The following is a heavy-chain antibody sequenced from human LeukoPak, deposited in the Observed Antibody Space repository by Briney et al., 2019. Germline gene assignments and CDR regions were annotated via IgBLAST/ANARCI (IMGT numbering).Heavy chain of an antibody. Sequence: AGGSLRLSCAASGFTFSNYAMSWVRQAPGKGLEWVSAISGSGGSTYYADSVKGRFTISRDNSKNTLYLQMNSLRAEDTAVYYCAKDRLVGAIYDAFDIWGQGTMVTVSS. CDR2: ISGSGGST. D-gene: IGHD1-26*01. CDR1: GFTFSNYA. J-gene: IGHJ3*02. CDR3: AKDRLVGAIYDAFDI. V-gene: IGHV3-23*01.